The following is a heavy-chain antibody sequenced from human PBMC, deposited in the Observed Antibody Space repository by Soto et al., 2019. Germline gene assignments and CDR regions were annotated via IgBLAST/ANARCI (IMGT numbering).Heavy chain of an antibody. CDR2: TYYRSKWYN. J-gene: IGHJ4*02. Sequence: SQTLSLTCAISGDSVSSNSAAWNWIRQSPSRGLEWLGRTYYRSKWYNDYAVSVKSRITINPDTSKNQFSLQLNSVTPEDTAVYYCAREVDIVVVQAGMDYFDYWGQGTLVTVAS. CDR3: AREVDIVVVQAGMDYFDY. D-gene: IGHD2-2*03. CDR1: GDSVSSNSAA. V-gene: IGHV6-1*01.